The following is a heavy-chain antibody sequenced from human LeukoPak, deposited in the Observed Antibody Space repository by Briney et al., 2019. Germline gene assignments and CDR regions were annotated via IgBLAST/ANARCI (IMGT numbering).Heavy chain of an antibody. D-gene: IGHD2-15*01. CDR1: GGTFSSYA. CDR3: ARDHAGGSPGADY. V-gene: IGHV1-69*04. Sequence: SVKVSCKASGGTFSSYAISWVRQAPGQGLEWMGRIIPILGIANYAQKFQGRVTITADKSTSTAYMELSSLRSEDTAVYYCARDHAGGSPGADYWGQGTLVTVSS. CDR2: IIPILGIA. J-gene: IGHJ4*02.